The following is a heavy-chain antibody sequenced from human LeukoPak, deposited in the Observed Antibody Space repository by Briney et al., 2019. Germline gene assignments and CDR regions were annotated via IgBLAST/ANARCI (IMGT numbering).Heavy chain of an antibody. J-gene: IGHJ4*02. D-gene: IGHD3-10*01. CDR2: IWYDGSNK. Sequence: GGSLRLSCAASGFTFRSYGMHWVRHAPGKGLEWVAVIWYDGSNKYYADSVKGRFTISRDNSKNTLYLQMNSLRAEDTAVNYCARVVSYGSGSYGYYFDYWGQGALVTVSS. V-gene: IGHV3-33*01. CDR1: GFTFRSYG. CDR3: ARVVSYGSGSYGYYFDY.